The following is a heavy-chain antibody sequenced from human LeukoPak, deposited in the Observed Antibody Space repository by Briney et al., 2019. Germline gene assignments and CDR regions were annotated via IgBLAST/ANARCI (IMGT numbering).Heavy chain of an antibody. J-gene: IGHJ4*02. CDR2: IDPDGSET. V-gene: IGHV3-7*01. Sequence: GGSLRLSCAASGFTFTNYWMSWLRQAPGKGLEWVANIDPDGSETQYVGSVKGRFTTSRDNAKNSLYLQMNSLRAEDTAIYYCARRWDFGDNNWRYFYYWGQGTLVTVSS. CDR3: ARRWDFGDNNWRYFYY. CDR1: GFTFTNYW. D-gene: IGHD1-20*01.